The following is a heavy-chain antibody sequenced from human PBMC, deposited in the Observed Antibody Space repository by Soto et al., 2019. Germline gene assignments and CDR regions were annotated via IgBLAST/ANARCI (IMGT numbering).Heavy chain of an antibody. V-gene: IGHV3-30*18. Sequence: QLQLLQSGGGVVQPGRSLRLSCVASGFTFSAFGMHWVRQAPGKGLEWVAVISADGRKTFYADSVKGRFTISRDSPHNALFLGFSSLRGDDTAVYFCAKDRGAWDYYYGMDAWGQGTTVTVSS. CDR3: AKDRGAWDYYYGMDA. J-gene: IGHJ6*02. D-gene: IGHD7-27*01. CDR2: ISADGRKT. CDR1: GFTFSAFG.